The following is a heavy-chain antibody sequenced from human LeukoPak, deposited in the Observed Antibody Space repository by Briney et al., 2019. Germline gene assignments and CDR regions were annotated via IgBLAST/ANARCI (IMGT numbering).Heavy chain of an antibody. J-gene: IGHJ4*02. CDR1: GGSISSYY. CDR2: MYASGIT. CDR3: ARDSGYNTKPYYFDY. V-gene: IGHV4-4*07. Sequence: SETLSLTCTVSGGSISSYYWSWIRQPAGKGLEWIGRMYASGITNYNPSLKSRVTMSVDTSKNQFSLKLSSVTAADTAVYYCARDSGYNTKPYYFDYWGKGARVSVSS. D-gene: IGHD3-3*01.